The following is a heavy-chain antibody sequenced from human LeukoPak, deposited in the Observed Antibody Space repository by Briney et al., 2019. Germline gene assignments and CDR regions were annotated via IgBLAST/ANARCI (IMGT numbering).Heavy chain of an antibody. CDR1: GFTFSNAW. V-gene: IGHV3-49*04. CDR2: IRSKAYGGTT. J-gene: IGHJ6*04. Sequence: GGSLRLSCAASGFTFSNAWMSWVRQAPGKGLEWVGFIRSKAYGGTTEYAASVKGRFTISRDESKSIAYLQMNSLKTEDTAVYYCTRDQLRYFDWLLVGMDVWGKGTTVTVSS. CDR3: TRDQLRYFDWLLVGMDV. D-gene: IGHD3-9*01.